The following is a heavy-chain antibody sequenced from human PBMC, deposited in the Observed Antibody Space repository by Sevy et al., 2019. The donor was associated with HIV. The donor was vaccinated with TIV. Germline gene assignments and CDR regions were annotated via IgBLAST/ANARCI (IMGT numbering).Heavy chain of an antibody. CDR1: GYTFPAFS. Sequence: GGSLRLSCTASGYTFPAFSFNWVRQAPGKGLEWLSYISTGTDHIYDADSAKGRFTISRDDAKNSVYLEMKSLRDQDTALYYCVRRGVDAYNVYFDLWGQGTLVTVSS. CDR2: ISTGTDHI. D-gene: IGHD3-10*01. V-gene: IGHV3-21*05. CDR3: VRRGVDAYNVYFDL. J-gene: IGHJ4*02.